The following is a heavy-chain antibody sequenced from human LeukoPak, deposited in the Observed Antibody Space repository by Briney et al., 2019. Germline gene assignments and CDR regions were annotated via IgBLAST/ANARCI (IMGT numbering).Heavy chain of an antibody. Sequence: SETLSLTCAVYGGSFSGYYWSWIRQPPGEGLEWIGEINHSGSTNYNPSLKSRVTISVDTSKNQFSLKLSSVTAADTAVYYCARGPHGWFDPWGRGTLVTVSS. CDR2: INHSGST. CDR1: GGSFSGYY. CDR3: ARGPHGWFDP. J-gene: IGHJ5*02. V-gene: IGHV4-34*01.